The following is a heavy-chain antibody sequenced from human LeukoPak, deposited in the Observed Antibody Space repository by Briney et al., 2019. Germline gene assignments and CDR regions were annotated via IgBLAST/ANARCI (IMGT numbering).Heavy chain of an antibody. CDR3: AREGPLRLPYFDP. J-gene: IGHJ5*02. CDR2: INPNSGAT. Sequence: ASVKVSCKASGYTFTGYYMHWVRQAPGHGLEWMGWINPNSGATNYAQKFRGRVTMTRDTSVITAYMELSRLRSDDTAVYYCAREGPLRLPYFDPWGQGTLVIVSS. V-gene: IGHV1-2*02. D-gene: IGHD5/OR15-5a*01. CDR1: GYTFTGYY.